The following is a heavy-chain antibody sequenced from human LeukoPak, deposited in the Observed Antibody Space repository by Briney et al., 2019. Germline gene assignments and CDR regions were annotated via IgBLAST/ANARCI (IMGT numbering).Heavy chain of an antibody. D-gene: IGHD6-13*01. CDR3: ARERISYSSSWYRPDFDY. Sequence: RASVKVSCKASGYTFTSYDINWVRQATGQGLEWMGWMNPNSGNTGYAQKFQGRVTMTRNTSISTAYMELRSLRSDDTAVYYCARERISYSSSWYRPDFDYWGQGTLVTVSS. V-gene: IGHV1-8*02. CDR2: MNPNSGNT. CDR1: GYTFTSYD. J-gene: IGHJ4*02.